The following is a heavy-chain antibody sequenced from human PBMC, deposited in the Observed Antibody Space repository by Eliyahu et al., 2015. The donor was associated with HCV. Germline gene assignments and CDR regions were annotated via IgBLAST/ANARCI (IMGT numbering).Heavy chain of an antibody. V-gene: IGHV1-2*06. Sequence: QEQLVQSEAELKKPGASVRVSCRTSGYTXTDXXIHWVRQAPGXGLEWMGRINPKTGRTASAQKFEGRVALTGDKSVHTVTMDLYWLTSDDTALYFCVRGAPTSPIEVTDSDKENTYPLDAFDVWGPGTAVAVSS. CDR2: INPKTGRT. J-gene: IGHJ3*01. D-gene: IGHD5-18*01. CDR1: GYTXTDXX. CDR3: VRGAPTSPIEVTDSDKENTYPLDAFDV.